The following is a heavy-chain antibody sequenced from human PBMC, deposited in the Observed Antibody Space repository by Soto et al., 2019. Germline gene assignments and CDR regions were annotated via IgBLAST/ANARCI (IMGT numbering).Heavy chain of an antibody. CDR1: GGSISSSSYY. CDR2: IYYSGST. CDR3: ARPVNVGMAVYYFDY. J-gene: IGHJ4*02. D-gene: IGHD6-19*01. V-gene: IGHV4-39*01. Sequence: QLQLQESGPGLVKPSETLSLTCTVSGGSISSSSYYWGWIRQPPGKGLEWIGSIYYSGSTYYNPSLKSRVTISVDTSKNQFSLKLSSVTAADTAVYYCARPVNVGMAVYYFDYWGQGTLVTVSS.